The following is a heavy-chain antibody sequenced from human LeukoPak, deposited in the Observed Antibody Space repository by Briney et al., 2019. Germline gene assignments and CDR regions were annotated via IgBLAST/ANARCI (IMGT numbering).Heavy chain of an antibody. J-gene: IGHJ5*02. V-gene: IGHV3-30*18. CDR2: ISYDGSNK. CDR1: GFTFSSYG. CDR3: AKGWWFGDT. D-gene: IGHD3-10*01. Sequence: PGRSLRLSCAASGFTFSSYGMHWVRQAPGKGLEWVAVISYDGSNKYYADSVKGRFTISRDNSENTLYLQMNSLRAEDTAVYYCAKGWWFGDTWGEGKLVTVSP.